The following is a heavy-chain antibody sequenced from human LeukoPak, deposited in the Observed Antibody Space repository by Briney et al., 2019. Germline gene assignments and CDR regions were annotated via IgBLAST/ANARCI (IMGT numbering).Heavy chain of an antibody. V-gene: IGHV3-23*01. CDR1: GFTFSSYE. Sequence: GGSLRLSCAASGFTFSSYELNWVRQAPGKGLEWVSGINGGGTSTYYTDSVKGRFTISRDNSKNTLFLQMNSLRADDTAVYYCAKEGSTVTFDSWGQGTLVTVSS. D-gene: IGHD4-11*01. CDR2: INGGGTST. CDR3: AKEGSTVTFDS. J-gene: IGHJ4*02.